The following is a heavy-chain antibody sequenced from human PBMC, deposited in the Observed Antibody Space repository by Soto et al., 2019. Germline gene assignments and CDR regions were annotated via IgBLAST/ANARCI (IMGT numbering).Heavy chain of an antibody. D-gene: IGHD4-4*01. J-gene: IGHJ4*02. Sequence: GGSLRLSCAASGFTFSSYWMSWVRQAPGKGLEWVANIKKNGSAKYYVDSVKGRFTISRDNAKNSLYLQMNSLRAEDTAVYYSAREVTGYFDCWGQGTLVTVSS. CDR1: GFTFSSYW. CDR2: IKKNGSAK. CDR3: AREVTGYFDC. V-gene: IGHV3-7*03.